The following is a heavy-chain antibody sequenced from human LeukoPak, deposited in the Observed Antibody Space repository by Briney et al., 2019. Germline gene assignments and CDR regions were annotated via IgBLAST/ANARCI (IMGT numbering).Heavy chain of an antibody. V-gene: IGHV4-30-4*01. D-gene: IGHD3-22*01. J-gene: IGHJ3*02. CDR2: IYYSGST. CDR1: GGSISSGDYY. CDR3: ARDLPYYYDSSGYSSPQAFDI. Sequence: SQTLSLTCTVSGGSISSGDYYWSWIRQPPGRGLEWIGYIYYSGSTYYNPSLKSRATISVDTSKNQFSLKLSSVTAADTAVYFCARDLPYYYDSSGYSSPQAFDIWGQGTMVTVSS.